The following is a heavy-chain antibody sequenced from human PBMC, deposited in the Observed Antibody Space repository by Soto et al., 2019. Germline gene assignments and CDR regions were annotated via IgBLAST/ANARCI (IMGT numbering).Heavy chain of an antibody. CDR3: ARGYDWPPTFDY. V-gene: IGHV3-21*01. CDR2: IASSSSHM. Sequence: PGGSLRLSCEASGFTFNTYNMNWVREAPGKGLEWVSCIASSSSHMHYADSVKGRFTISRDNAKNSLYLQVDSLRAEDTAVYHCARGYDWPPTFDYWGQGTLVTVSS. CDR1: GFTFNTYN. D-gene: IGHD3-9*01. J-gene: IGHJ4*02.